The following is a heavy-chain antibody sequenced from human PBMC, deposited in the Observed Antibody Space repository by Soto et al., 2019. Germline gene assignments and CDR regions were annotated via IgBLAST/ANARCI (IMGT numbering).Heavy chain of an antibody. Sequence: SVNVSCKASGGTFSSYAISWVRQAPGQGLEWMGGIIPIFGTANYAQKFQGRVTMTTDTSTSTAYMELRSLRSDDTAVYYCARDLSYGLCDYWGQGTLVTVSS. D-gene: IGHD5-18*01. CDR1: GGTFSSYA. J-gene: IGHJ4*02. CDR3: ARDLSYGLCDY. CDR2: IIPIFGTA. V-gene: IGHV1-69*05.